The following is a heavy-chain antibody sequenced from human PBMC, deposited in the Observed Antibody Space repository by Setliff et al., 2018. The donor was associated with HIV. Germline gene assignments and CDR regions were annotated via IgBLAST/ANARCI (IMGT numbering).Heavy chain of an antibody. CDR3: ARMGAARPLYYYGMDV. D-gene: IGHD6-6*01. J-gene: IGHJ6*02. Sequence: SETLSLTCSVFRGSLSSGGYYWSWIRQHPGKGLEWIGYSYHSGSPSYNPSLKSRTTISVDASKNEFSLKLSSVTAADTAVYYCARMGAARPLYYYGMDVWGRGTTVTVSS. CDR1: RGSLSSGGYY. CDR2: SYHSGSP. V-gene: IGHV4-31*03.